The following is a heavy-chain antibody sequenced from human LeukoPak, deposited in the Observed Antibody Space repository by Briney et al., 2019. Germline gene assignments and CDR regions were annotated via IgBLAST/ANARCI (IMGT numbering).Heavy chain of an antibody. J-gene: IGHJ5*02. CDR2: INPNSGGT. CDR3: ARDHIALGDWFDP. V-gene: IGHV1-2*06. Sequence: ASVKVSCKASGYTFTGYYMHWVRQAPGQGLEWMGRINPNSGGTNYAQKFQGRVTVTRDTSISTAYMELSRLRSDDTAVYYCARDHIALGDWFDPWGQGTLVTVSS. CDR1: GYTFTGYY. D-gene: IGHD6-19*01.